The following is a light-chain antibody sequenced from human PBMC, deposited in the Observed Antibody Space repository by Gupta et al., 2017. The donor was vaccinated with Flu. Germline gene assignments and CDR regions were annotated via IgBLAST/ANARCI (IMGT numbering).Light chain of an antibody. CDR1: QTIFNF. CDR2: AAS. CDR3: HHADNTPKT. J-gene: IGKJ1*01. V-gene: IGKV1-39*01. Sequence: EMTKSPSSLSASVGDRVTVTCRASQTIFNFLNWYQQKPGKAPKLLIYAASSLESGVPSRFSGSGSGTDFTLTITRLQPEDFATYYCHHADNTPKTFGHGTKV.